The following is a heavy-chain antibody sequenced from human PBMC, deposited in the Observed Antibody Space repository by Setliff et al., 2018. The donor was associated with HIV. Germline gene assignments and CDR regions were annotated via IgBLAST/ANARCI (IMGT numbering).Heavy chain of an antibody. CDR3: ARGRSSSPPDYYLDV. CDR2: IWYDGSNP. J-gene: IGHJ6*03. D-gene: IGHD6-6*01. V-gene: IGHV3-33*01. Sequence: GGSLRLSCVASGFTFSRYGMHWVRQAPGKGLEWVAVIWYDGSNPNYADSVKGRFTISRDNSKNTLYLQMNSLRAEDTAVYYCARGRSSSPPDYYLDVWGKGTTVTVSS. CDR1: GFTFSRYG.